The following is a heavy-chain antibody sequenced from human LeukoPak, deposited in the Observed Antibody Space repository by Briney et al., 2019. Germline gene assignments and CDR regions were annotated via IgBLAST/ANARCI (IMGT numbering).Heavy chain of an antibody. CDR1: EYTFTGYY. Sequence: ASVKVSCKASEYTFTGYYMHWVRQAPGQGLEWMGWINPNSGGTNYAQNFQGRVTMTRDTSISTAYMELSRLRSDDTAVYYCARGTIFGVAYIDYWGQGTLVTVSS. CDR3: ARGTIFGVAYIDY. D-gene: IGHD3-3*01. J-gene: IGHJ4*02. V-gene: IGHV1-2*02. CDR2: INPNSGGT.